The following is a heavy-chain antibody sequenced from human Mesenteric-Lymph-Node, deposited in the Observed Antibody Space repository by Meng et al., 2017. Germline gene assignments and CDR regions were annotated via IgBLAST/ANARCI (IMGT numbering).Heavy chain of an antibody. CDR3: ARDGGFSVGATLYDY. V-gene: IGHV1-3*01. CDR2: INSGNGNI. CDR1: GYTFTSYA. D-gene: IGHD1-26*01. Sequence: QVQLVQSGSELKKPGASVKVSCKASGYTFTSYAMNWVRQAPGQGLEWMGWINSGNGNIRYSPKFQGRVTFTGDTSATTSYMAVTSLTSEDTAIYFCARDGGFSVGATLYDYWGQGTLVTVSS. J-gene: IGHJ4*02.